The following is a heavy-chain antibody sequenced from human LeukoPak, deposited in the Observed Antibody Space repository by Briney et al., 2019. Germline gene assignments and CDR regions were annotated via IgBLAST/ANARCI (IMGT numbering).Heavy chain of an antibody. V-gene: IGHV4-59*12. Sequence: SESLSLTCTVSVGSISSYYWSWLRQPPGKGLEWIGYIYYSGSTNCNPSLKSRVTISVDTSKNQFSLKLSSVTAADTAVYYCARERLAYYGMDVWGQETTVTVSS. J-gene: IGHJ6*02. CDR3: ARERLAYYGMDV. CDR1: VGSISSYY. CDR2: IYYSGST. D-gene: IGHD6-19*01.